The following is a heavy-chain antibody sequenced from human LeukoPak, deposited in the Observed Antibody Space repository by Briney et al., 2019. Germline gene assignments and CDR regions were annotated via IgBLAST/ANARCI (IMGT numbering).Heavy chain of an antibody. V-gene: IGHV3-15*01. CDR2: IKSKTDGGTT. J-gene: IGHJ4*02. CDR3: TTENPTDF. Sequence: GSLRLSCAASGFPFTNAWMSWVRQAPGKGLEWVGCIKSKTDGGTTDYAAPVKGRFTISRDDSENTLYLQVNTVKIEDTAVYYCTTENPTDFWGQGTLVTVSS. CDR1: GFPFTNAW.